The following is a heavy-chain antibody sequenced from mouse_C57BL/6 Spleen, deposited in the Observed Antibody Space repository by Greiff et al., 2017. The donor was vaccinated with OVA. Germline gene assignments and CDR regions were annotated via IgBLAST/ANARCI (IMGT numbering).Heavy chain of an antibody. CDR1: GYAFSSSW. CDR2: IYPGDGDT. CDR3: ARQRFSYAMDY. Sequence: VQLRQSGPELVKPGASVKISCKASGYAFSSSWMNWVKQRPGKGLEWIGRIYPGDGDTNYNGKFKGKATLTADKSSSTAYMQLSSLTSEDSAVYFCARQRFSYAMDYWGQGTSVTVSS. J-gene: IGHJ4*01. V-gene: IGHV1-82*01.